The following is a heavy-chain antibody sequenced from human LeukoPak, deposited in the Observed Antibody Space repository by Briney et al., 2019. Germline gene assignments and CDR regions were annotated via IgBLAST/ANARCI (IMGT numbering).Heavy chain of an antibody. Sequence: GGSLRLSCAASGFTVSSNYMSWVRQAPGKGVEGVSVIYSGGSTYYSDSVKGRFTISRHNSKNTLYLQMNSLRAEDTAVYYCARGGIAVAGIYYYYGMDVWGQGTTVTVAS. V-gene: IGHV3-53*04. CDR3: ARGGIAVAGIYYYYGMDV. CDR2: IYSGGST. CDR1: GFTVSSNY. D-gene: IGHD6-19*01. J-gene: IGHJ6*02.